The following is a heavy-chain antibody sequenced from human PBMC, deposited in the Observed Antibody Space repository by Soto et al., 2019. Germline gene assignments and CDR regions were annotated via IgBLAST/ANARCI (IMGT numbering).Heavy chain of an antibody. V-gene: IGHV3-48*01. CDR2: ISGSDNTI. D-gene: IGHD6-19*01. J-gene: IGHJ4*02. CDR1: GFTFSSYN. CDR3: AGVAGTMDY. Sequence: PGGSLRLSCAASGFTFSSYNMNWVRQAPGKGLEWISYISGSDNTISYADPVKGRFTISRDSAKDSLYLQMNSLRAEDTAVYYCAGVAGTMDYWAQGTLVTGSS.